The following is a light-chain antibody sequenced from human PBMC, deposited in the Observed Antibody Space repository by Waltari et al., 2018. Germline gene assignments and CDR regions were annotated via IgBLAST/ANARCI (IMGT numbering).Light chain of an antibody. V-gene: IGLV2-14*03. J-gene: IGLJ2*01. CDR1: PCATGQYNY. CDR3: SSYTSSSSVV. CDR2: DVT. Sequence: QSALPQPASVSGSPGQSPTISCTGTPCATGQYNYVSWYQHHPSEAPTVMIYDVTKRPSGVSVRFSGSKSGNTASLTISGLQTQDEADYYCSSYTSSSSVVFGRGTKLTVL.